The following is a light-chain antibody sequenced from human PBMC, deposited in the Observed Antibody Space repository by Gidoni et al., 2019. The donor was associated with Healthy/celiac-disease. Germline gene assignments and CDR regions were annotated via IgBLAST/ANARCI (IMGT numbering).Light chain of an antibody. CDR3: QQSYSTPMYT. V-gene: IGKV1-39*01. CDR2: AAS. Sequence: DIQMTQSPSSLSASVGDRVTITCRASQSISSYLNWYQQKPGKAPKLLLYAASSLQRGVPSRFSGSGSGTDFTLTISSLQPEDFATYFCQQSYSTPMYTFGQGTKLEIK. J-gene: IGKJ2*01. CDR1: QSISSY.